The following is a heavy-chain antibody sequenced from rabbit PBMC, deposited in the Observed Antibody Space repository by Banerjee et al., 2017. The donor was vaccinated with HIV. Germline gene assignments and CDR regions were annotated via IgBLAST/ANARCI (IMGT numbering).Heavy chain of an antibody. D-gene: IGHD5-1*01. CDR1: GIDFSNYG. V-gene: IGHV1S45*01. CDR2: IYAGANSGT. CDR3: AREWADGTYNLNL. J-gene: IGHJ4*01. Sequence: QEQLVESGGGLVTLGGSLKLSCKASGIDFSNYGISWVRQAPGKGLEWIACIYAGANSGTYYANWARGRFTISKTSSTTVTLQMTSLTAADTATYFCAREWADGTYNLNLWGQGTLVTVS.